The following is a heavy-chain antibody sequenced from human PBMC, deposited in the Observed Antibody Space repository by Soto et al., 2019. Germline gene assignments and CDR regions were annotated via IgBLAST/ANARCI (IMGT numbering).Heavy chain of an antibody. D-gene: IGHD1-26*01. V-gene: IGHV3-48*01. CDR2: ISSSSSTI. CDR3: ARDALFSHGGSYPYYFDY. CDR1: GFTFSSYS. J-gene: IGHJ4*02. Sequence: PGGSLRLSCAASGFTFSSYSMNWVRQAPGKGLEWVSYISSSSSTIYYADSVKGRFTISRDNAKNSLYLQMNSLRAEDTAVYYCARDALFSHGGSYPYYFDYWGQGTLVTVSS.